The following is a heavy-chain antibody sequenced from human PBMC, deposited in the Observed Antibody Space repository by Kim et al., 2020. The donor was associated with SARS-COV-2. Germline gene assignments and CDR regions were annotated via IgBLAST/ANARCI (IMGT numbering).Heavy chain of an antibody. J-gene: IGHJ4*02. D-gene: IGHD3-16*02. Sequence: ASVKVSCKASGFTFTFYSMHWVRQAPGQGLEWMGMINRSGGGTNYAQKFQGRVTMTGDTSTNTVYMELSSLRSDDTAVYYCASALGHWGQGTLVTVSS. CDR2: INRSGGGT. CDR3: ASALGH. CDR1: GFTFTFYS. V-gene: IGHV1-46*01.